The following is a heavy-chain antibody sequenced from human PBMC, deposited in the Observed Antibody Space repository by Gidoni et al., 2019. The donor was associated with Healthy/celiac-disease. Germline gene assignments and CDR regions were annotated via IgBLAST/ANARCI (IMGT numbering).Heavy chain of an antibody. CDR1: GGSISSSSYY. CDR3: ARQPIAAAGFDY. Sequence: QLQLQESGPGLVKPSETLSLTCTVSGGSISSSSYYWGWIRQPPGKGLEWIGSIYYSGSTYYNPSLKSRVTISVDTSKNQFSLKLSSVTAADTAVYYCARQPIAAAGFDYWGQGTLVTVSS. D-gene: IGHD6-13*01. V-gene: IGHV4-39*01. CDR2: IYYSGST. J-gene: IGHJ4*02.